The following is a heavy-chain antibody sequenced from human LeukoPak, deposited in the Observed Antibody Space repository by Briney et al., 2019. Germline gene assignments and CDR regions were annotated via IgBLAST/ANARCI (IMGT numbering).Heavy chain of an antibody. CDR3: AKVHYDFWSGYYTGIVGAFDI. CDR1: GYTFTGYY. V-gene: IGHV1-46*01. D-gene: IGHD3-3*01. Sequence: GASVKVSCKASGYTFTGYYMHWVRQAPGQGLEWMGIINPSGGSTSYAQKFQGRVTMTRDTSTSTVYMELSSLRSEDTAVYYCAKVHYDFWSGYYTGIVGAFDIWGQGTMVTVSS. J-gene: IGHJ3*02. CDR2: INPSGGST.